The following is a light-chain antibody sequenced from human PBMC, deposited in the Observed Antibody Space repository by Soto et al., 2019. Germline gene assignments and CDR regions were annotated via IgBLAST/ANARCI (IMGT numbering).Light chain of an antibody. CDR2: GAS. CDR3: QQYNNWPLT. J-gene: IGKJ4*01. V-gene: IGKV3-15*01. Sequence: IVLTQSPATLSLSPGERATLSCRASQTVSSYLAWYQQKPGQAPRLLIYGASTRATGIPARFSGSGSGTEFTLTISSLQSEDFAVYYCQQYNNWPLTFGAGTKVDI. CDR1: QTVSSY.